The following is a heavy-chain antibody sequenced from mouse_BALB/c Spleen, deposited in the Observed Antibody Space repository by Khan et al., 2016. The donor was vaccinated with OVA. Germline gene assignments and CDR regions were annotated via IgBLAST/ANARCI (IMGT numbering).Heavy chain of an antibody. J-gene: IGHJ2*01. CDR1: GYTFTSYW. V-gene: IGHV1-7*01. CDR2: INPTSGYT. CDR3: ARDRIDY. Sequence: QVQLQQSGAELAQPGASVQMSCKASGYTFTSYWMHWIKQRPGKGLEWIGYINPTSGYTDYNQKFKDKATLTADKSSGTADLQLNSLTSDDAAVYYCARDRIDYWGQGTTLTVSS.